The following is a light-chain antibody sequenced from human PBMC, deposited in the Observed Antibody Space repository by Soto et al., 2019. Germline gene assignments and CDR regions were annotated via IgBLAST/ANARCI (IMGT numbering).Light chain of an antibody. V-gene: IGKV3-20*01. J-gene: IGKJ1*01. Sequence: EIVLTQSPGTLSLSPGERATLSCRASQSVSSSYLAWYQQKPGQAPRLLIYGASSRATDIPDRFSGSGSGIDLTLTISSLEPEDFAVYYCQQYVSPPWTFGQRTKVEIK. CDR2: GAS. CDR3: QQYVSPPWT. CDR1: QSVSSSY.